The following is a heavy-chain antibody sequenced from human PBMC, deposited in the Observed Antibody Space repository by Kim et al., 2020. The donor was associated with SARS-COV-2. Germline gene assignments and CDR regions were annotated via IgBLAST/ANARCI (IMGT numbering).Heavy chain of an antibody. V-gene: IGHV3-23*01. CDR3: AKDVFGEFNIPRGYNWFDP. CDR1: GFTFSSYA. D-gene: IGHD3-10*01. CDR2: ISGSGGST. Sequence: GGSLRLSCAASGFTFSSYAMSWVRQAPGKGLEWVSAISGSGGSTYYADSVKGRFTISRDNSKNTLYLQMNSLRAEDTAVYYCAKDVFGEFNIPRGYNWFDPWGQGTLVTVSS. J-gene: IGHJ5*02.